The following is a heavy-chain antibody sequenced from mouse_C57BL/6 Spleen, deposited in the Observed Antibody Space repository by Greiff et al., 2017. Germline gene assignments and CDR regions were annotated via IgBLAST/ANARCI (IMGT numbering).Heavy chain of an antibody. J-gene: IGHJ1*03. CDR2: INPSSGYT. Sequence: VQLVESGAELARPGASVKMSCKASGYTFTSYTMHWVKQRPGQGLEWIGYINPSSGYTKYNQKFKDKATLTADKSSSTAYMQLSSLTSEDSAVYYCAVGSSYGYFDVWGTGTTVTVSS. CDR3: AVGSSYGYFDV. V-gene: IGHV1-4*01. CDR1: GYTFTSYT. D-gene: IGHD1-1*01.